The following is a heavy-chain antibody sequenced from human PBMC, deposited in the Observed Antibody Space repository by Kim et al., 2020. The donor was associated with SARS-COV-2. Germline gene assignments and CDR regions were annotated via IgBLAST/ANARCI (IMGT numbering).Heavy chain of an antibody. Sequence: GGSLRLSCAASGFTFSNAWMSWVRQAPGKGLEWVGRIKSKTDGGTTDYAAPVKGRFTISRDDSKNTLYLQMNSLKTEDTAVYYCTTDRYYYDSSIDAFDIWGQGTMVTVSS. V-gene: IGHV3-15*01. CDR1: GFTFSNAW. D-gene: IGHD3-22*01. CDR3: TTDRYYYDSSIDAFDI. CDR2: IKSKTDGGTT. J-gene: IGHJ3*02.